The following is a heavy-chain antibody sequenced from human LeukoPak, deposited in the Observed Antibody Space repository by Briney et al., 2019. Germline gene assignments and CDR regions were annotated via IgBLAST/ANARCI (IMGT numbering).Heavy chain of an antibody. CDR2: ISWNSGSI. CDR1: GFTFDDYA. Sequence: GGSLRLSCAASGFTFDDYAMHWVRHAPGKGLEWVSGISWNSGSIGYADSVKGRFTISRDNAKNSLYLQMNSLRAEDTALYYCAKDGYSSSWYGAYYFDYWGQGTLVTVSS. CDR3: AKDGYSSSWYGAYYFDY. V-gene: IGHV3-9*01. J-gene: IGHJ4*02. D-gene: IGHD6-13*01.